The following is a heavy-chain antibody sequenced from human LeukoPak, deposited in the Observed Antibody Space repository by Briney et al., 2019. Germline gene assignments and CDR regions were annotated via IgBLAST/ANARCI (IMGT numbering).Heavy chain of an antibody. CDR2: IYYSGST. CDR1: GGSISSSSYY. Sequence: VSGGSISSSSYYWGWIRQPPGKGLEWIGSIYYSGSTYYNPSLKSRVTISVDTSKNQFSLKLSSVTAADTAVYYCARQGGVGCSSTSCYKDPYNWFDPWGQGTLVTVSS. J-gene: IGHJ5*02. V-gene: IGHV4-39*01. CDR3: ARQGGVGCSSTSCYKDPYNWFDP. D-gene: IGHD2-2*02.